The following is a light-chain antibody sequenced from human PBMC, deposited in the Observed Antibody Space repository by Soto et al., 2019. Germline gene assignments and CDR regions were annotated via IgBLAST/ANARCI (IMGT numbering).Light chain of an antibody. Sequence: EIWLTQFPATLSLSPGERATLSCRASQSISFYLTWYQHKPGQAPRLLIYDASNRATGIPARLSGSGYGTEFTLTISSLEPEDFAVYYCQQRSNRPTFGHGTRLEIK. J-gene: IGKJ5*01. CDR2: DAS. CDR1: QSISFY. V-gene: IGKV3-11*01. CDR3: QQRSNRPT.